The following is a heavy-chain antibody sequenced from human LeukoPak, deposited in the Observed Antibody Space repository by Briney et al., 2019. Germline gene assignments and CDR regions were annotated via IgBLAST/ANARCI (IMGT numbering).Heavy chain of an antibody. V-gene: IGHV3-21*01. CDR3: ARVPGHSGWNFDY. D-gene: IGHD6-19*01. CDR2: ISSSSSYI. Sequence: GGSLRLSCAASGFTFSSYSMNWVRQAPGKGPEWVSSISSSSSYIYYADSLKGRFTISRDNAKRSLFLQMNSLRAEDTAVYYCARVPGHSGWNFDYWGQGTLVTVSS. CDR1: GFTFSSYS. J-gene: IGHJ4*02.